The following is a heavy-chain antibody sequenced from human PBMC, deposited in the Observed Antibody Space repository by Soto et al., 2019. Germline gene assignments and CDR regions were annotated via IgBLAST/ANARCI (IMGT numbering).Heavy chain of an antibody. D-gene: IGHD2-15*01. CDR2: IYYSGST. Sequence: PSETLSLTCTVSGGSISSYYWSWIRQPPGKGLEWIGYIYYSGSTNYNPSLKSRVTISVDTSKNQFSLKLSSVTAADTAVYYCARDGEVYCSGGSCYSIPFDYWGQGTLVTVSS. CDR3: ARDGEVYCSGGSCYSIPFDY. J-gene: IGHJ4*02. CDR1: GGSISSYY. V-gene: IGHV4-59*01.